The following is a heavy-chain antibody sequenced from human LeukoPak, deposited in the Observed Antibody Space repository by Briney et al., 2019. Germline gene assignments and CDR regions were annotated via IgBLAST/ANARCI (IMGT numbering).Heavy chain of an antibody. J-gene: IGHJ4*02. CDR1: GGSISSYY. D-gene: IGHD6-19*01. V-gene: IGHV4-59*01. Sequence: SETLSLTCTVSGGSISSYYWSWIRQPPGKGLEWIGYIYYSGSTNYNPSLKSRVTISVDTSKNQFSLKLSSVTAADTAVYYCARSSPYSSGLGDYWGQGTLVTVSS. CDR2: IYYSGST. CDR3: ARSSPYSSGLGDY.